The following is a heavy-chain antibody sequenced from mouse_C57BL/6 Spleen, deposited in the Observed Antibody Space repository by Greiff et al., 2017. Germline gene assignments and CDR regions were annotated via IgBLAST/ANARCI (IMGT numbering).Heavy chain of an antibody. Sequence: EVKLMESGGGLVQPGGSLSLSCAASGFTFTDYYMSWVRQPPGKALEWLGFIRNKANGYTTEYSASVKGRFTISRDNSQSILYLQMNALRAEESDTYDSERYGVLRYFDYWGQGTTLTVSS. V-gene: IGHV7-3*01. CDR2: IRNKANGYTT. J-gene: IGHJ2*01. CDR3: ERYGVLRYFDY. D-gene: IGHD1-1*01. CDR1: GFTFTDYY.